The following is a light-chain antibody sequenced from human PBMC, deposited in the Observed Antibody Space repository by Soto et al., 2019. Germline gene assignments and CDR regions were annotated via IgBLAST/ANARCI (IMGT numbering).Light chain of an antibody. V-gene: IGLV2-23*01. Sequence: QSALTQPASVSGSPGQSITISCTGTSSDIGGSILVSWYQQEPGKAPKLMIYEGSKRPSGVSNRFSGSKSGNTASLTISGLQAEDEGQYYCCSYVGSYTVVFGGGTKLTVL. J-gene: IGLJ3*02. CDR1: SSDIGGSIL. CDR2: EGS. CDR3: CSYVGSYTVV.